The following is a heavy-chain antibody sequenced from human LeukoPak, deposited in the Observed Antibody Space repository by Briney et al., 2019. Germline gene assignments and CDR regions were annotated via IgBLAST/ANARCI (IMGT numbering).Heavy chain of an antibody. Sequence: GGSLRLSCAASGFTLSTYDMHWVRQVTGEALEWVSMIYEAGNTYYTGSVKGRFTISRENAKNSLYLQMHGLTAGDTAVYYCAREMSGSNDACIWGPGTMVTVSS. CDR3: AREMSGSNDACI. CDR1: GFTLSTYD. J-gene: IGHJ3*02. D-gene: IGHD3-10*01. V-gene: IGHV3-13*01. CDR2: IYEAGNT.